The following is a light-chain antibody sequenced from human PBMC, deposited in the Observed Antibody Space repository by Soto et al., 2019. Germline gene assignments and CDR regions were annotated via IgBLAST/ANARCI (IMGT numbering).Light chain of an antibody. J-gene: IGLJ1*01. CDR1: SSDVGGNKY. V-gene: IGLV2-14*01. CDR3: ASSTSDSLYV. CDR2: KVT. Sequence: VLTQPASVSGSPGQSITISCTGTSSDVGGNKYVSWYQRYPGKVPKLLINKVTNRPSGVSYRFSGSKSGNTASLTISALLAEDEADYFCASSTSDSLYVFGTGTKVTVL.